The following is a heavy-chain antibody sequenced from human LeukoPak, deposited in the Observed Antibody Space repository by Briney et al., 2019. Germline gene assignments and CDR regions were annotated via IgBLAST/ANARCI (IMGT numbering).Heavy chain of an antibody. CDR1: GFTFSNYG. J-gene: IGHJ6*02. CDR2: SRGNGGSS. Sequence: GGSLRLSCAASGFTFSNYGMSWVRQAPGKGLEWVSGSRGNGGSSHYADSVKGRFTISRDNSKNTLYLQMTSLTAEDTAVYYCAKAEPVGSFSAYYYYGMDVWGQGTTVTVSS. CDR3: AKAEPVGSFSAYYYYGMDV. V-gene: IGHV3-23*01. D-gene: IGHD3-10*01.